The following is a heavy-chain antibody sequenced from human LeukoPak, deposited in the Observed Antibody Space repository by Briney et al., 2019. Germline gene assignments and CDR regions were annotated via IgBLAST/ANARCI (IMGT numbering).Heavy chain of an antibody. D-gene: IGHD3-22*01. V-gene: IGHV1-46*01. J-gene: IGHJ3*02. Sequence: ASVKVSCKASGYTFTDYYMHWVRQAPGQGLEWMGIINPSGGSTSYAQKFQGRVTMTRDTSTNTVYMELSSLRSEDTAVYYCARPLSYYYDSSGYPLDAFDIWGQGTMVTVSS. CDR2: INPSGGST. CDR3: ARPLSYYYDSSGYPLDAFDI. CDR1: GYTFTDYY.